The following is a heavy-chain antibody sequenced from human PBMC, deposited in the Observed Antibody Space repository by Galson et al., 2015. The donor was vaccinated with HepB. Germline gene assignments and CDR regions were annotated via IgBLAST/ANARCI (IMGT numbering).Heavy chain of an antibody. V-gene: IGHV7-4-1*02. CDR2: INTNTGNP. Sequence: SVKVSCKASGYTFTSYAMNWVRQAPGQGLEWMGWINTNTGNPTYAQGFTGRFVFSLDTSVSTAYLQISSLKAEDTAVYYCARGVSSSSRSWFDPWGQGTLVTVSS. D-gene: IGHD6-13*01. CDR1: GYTFTSYA. J-gene: IGHJ5*02. CDR3: ARGVSSSSRSWFDP.